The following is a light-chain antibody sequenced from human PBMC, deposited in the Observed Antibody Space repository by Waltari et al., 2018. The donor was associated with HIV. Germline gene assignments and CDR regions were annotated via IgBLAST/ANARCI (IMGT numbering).Light chain of an antibody. CDR3: QSYDTSLSGFNWV. CDR1: SSNIGAGYT. J-gene: IGLJ3*02. CDR2: NNN. Sequence: QSVLPQPPSVSGPPGPRVAISCTGSSSNIGAGYTVNWYPHLPEKAPKLPILNNNNRPSGVPGRFSASKSGTSASLAIPGLQAVDEADYYCQSYDTSLSGFNWVFGGGTKLTVL. V-gene: IGLV1-40*01.